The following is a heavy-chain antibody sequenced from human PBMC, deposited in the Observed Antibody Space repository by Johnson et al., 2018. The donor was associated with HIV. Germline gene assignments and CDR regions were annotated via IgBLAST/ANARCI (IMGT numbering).Heavy chain of an antibody. Sequence: VHLVESGGGLVQPGGSLRLSCAASGFTFSSYAMSWVRQAPGKGLEWVSAISGSGGSTYYADSVKGRFTISRDNSKNTLYLQMNSLRAEDTAVYYCARGSPYYNFWSGYVDAFDIWGQGTMVTVSS. CDR1: GFTFSSYA. D-gene: IGHD3-3*01. CDR3: ARGSPYYNFWSGYVDAFDI. J-gene: IGHJ3*02. CDR2: ISGSGGST. V-gene: IGHV3-23*04.